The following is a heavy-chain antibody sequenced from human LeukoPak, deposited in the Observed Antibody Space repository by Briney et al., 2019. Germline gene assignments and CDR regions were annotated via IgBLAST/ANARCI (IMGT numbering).Heavy chain of an antibody. D-gene: IGHD6-19*01. CDR1: GFTFSSYG. CDR3: AKDRQRALAVAGTEYIDY. CDR2: IRYDGSNK. Sequence: GGSLRLSCAASGFTFSSYGMHWVRQAPGKGLEWVAFIRYDGSNKYYADSVKGRFTISRDNSKNTLYLQMNSLRAEDTAVYYCAKDRQRALAVAGTEYIDYWGQGTLVTVSS. V-gene: IGHV3-30*02. J-gene: IGHJ4*02.